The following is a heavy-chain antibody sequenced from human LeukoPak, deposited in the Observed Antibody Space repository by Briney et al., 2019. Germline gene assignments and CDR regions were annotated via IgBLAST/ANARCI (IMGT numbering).Heavy chain of an antibody. Sequence: GGSLRLSCAVSGFTFSSYAVSWVRQAPGKGLEWVSVISGSGGSTYYADSVKGRFTISRDNSKNTLYLQMNSLRAEDTAVYYCARQRGIVGATYFDYWGQGTLVTVSS. J-gene: IGHJ4*02. D-gene: IGHD1-26*01. CDR2: ISGSGGST. CDR3: ARQRGIVGATYFDY. V-gene: IGHV3-23*01. CDR1: GFTFSSYA.